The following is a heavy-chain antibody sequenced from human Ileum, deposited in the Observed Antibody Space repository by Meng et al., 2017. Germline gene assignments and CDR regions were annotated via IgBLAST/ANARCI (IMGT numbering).Heavy chain of an antibody. CDR1: GYTFTSHY. D-gene: IGHD6-19*01. CDR3: ARVAVTGIGYFQY. CDR2: INGGTGNT. J-gene: IGHJ1*01. Sequence: QVRFVQLGAEVKKPGDSVKVSCKASGYTFTSHYIHWWRQAPGQGLEWMGWINGGTGNTEYSQNFQGRITFTRDTAASTVYMELSSLRSEDTAVFYCARVAVTGIGYFQYWGQGTLVTVSS. V-gene: IGHV1-3*01.